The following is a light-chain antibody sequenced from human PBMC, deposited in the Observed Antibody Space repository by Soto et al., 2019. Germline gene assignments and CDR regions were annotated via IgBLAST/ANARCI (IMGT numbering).Light chain of an antibody. CDR2: GAS. J-gene: IGKJ4*01. CDR3: QQYNNWLT. Sequence: EIVMTQSPATLSVSPGERATLSCRASQSVSSNLAWYQQKPGQAPRLLIYGASTRATGIPARFSGRWSGTEFTLTISSLKSGDFAVYYCQQYNNWLTFGGGTKVEIK. CDR1: QSVSSN. V-gene: IGKV3-15*01.